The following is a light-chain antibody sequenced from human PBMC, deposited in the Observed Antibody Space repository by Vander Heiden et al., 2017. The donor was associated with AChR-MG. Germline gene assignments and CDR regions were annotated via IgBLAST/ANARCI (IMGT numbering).Light chain of an antibody. V-gene: IGKV1-33*01. CDR2: DAS. CDR3: QQYDDIPPYT. J-gene: IGKJ2*01. Sequence: DIQMTQSPSSLSASVGDRVTITCQTSQDISNYLNWYQQKPGKAPKLLIYDASNLEIGVPSRYSGSGSGTHFTLTINSLQPEDTATYYCQQYDDIPPYTFGQGTKLEIK. CDR1: QDISNY.